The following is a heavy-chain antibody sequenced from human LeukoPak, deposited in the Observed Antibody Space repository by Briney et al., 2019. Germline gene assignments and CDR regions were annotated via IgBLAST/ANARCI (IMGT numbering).Heavy chain of an antibody. CDR1: GFTFSSYA. D-gene: IGHD7-27*01. Sequence: GGSLRPSCAASGFTFSSYAMSWVRQAPGKGLEWVSVISGSGGSTNYADSVKGRFTISRDNSKNTLYLQMNSLRAEDTAVYYCALLTGDPLDYWGQGTLVTVSS. V-gene: IGHV3-23*01. J-gene: IGHJ4*02. CDR2: ISGSGGST. CDR3: ALLTGDPLDY.